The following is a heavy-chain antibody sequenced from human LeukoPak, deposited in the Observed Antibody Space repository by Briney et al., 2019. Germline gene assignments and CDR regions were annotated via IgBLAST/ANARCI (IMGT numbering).Heavy chain of an antibody. V-gene: IGHV1-69*04. CDR1: GGTFSSYA. D-gene: IGHD4-17*01. J-gene: IGHJ4*02. CDR3: ASLLVTTRKTVDY. CDR2: IIPILGIA. Sequence: GASVKVSCKASGGTFSSYAISWVRQAPGQGLEWMGRIIPILGIANYAQKFQGRVTITADKSTSTAYMELSSLRSEDTAVYYRASLLVTTRKTVDYWGQGTLVTVSS.